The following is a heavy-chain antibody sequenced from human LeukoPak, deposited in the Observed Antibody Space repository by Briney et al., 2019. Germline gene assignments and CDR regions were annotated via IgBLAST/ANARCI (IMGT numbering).Heavy chain of an antibody. CDR3: AKEPLTSGAYYFDY. CDR1: GFTFSSIA. CDR2: LSDSGGTT. D-gene: IGHD1-1*01. V-gene: IGHV3-23*01. J-gene: IGHJ4*02. Sequence: GGSLRLSCAASGFTFSSIAMSWVRQAPGKGLEWVSTLSDSGGTTYYADSVKGRFTISRDNAKNTLYLQMNSLRAEDTAVYYCAKEPLTSGAYYFDYWGQGTLVTVSS.